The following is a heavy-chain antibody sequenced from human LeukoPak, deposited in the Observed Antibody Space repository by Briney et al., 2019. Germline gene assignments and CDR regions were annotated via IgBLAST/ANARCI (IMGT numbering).Heavy chain of an antibody. CDR1: GYTFSRYW. J-gene: IGHJ4*02. Sequence: PGGSLRLSCAASGYTFSRYWMHWVRQGPGKGLVWVSRINEDGSSTSYAESVRGRFTISRDNAKNTLYLQMNSLRAEDAAVYYCTSDTFCARDSWGQGPLVTVSS. CDR3: TSDTFCARDS. CDR2: INEDGSST. V-gene: IGHV3-74*01.